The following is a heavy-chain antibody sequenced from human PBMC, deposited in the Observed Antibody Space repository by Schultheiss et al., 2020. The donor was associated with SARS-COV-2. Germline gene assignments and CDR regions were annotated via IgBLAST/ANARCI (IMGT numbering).Heavy chain of an antibody. Sequence: GGSLRLSCAASGFTFSSYSMNWVRQASGKGLEWVGRIRSKANSYATAYAASVKGRFTISRDDSKNTAYLQMNSLRAEDTAVYYCARVGRDGYNSGTDYWGQGTLVTVSS. CDR2: IRSKANSYAT. D-gene: IGHD5-24*01. CDR1: GFTFSSYS. CDR3: ARVGRDGYNSGTDY. V-gene: IGHV3-73*01. J-gene: IGHJ4*02.